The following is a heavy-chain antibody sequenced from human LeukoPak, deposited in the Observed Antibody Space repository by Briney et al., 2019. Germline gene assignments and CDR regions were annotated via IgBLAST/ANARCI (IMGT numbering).Heavy chain of an antibody. J-gene: IGHJ4*02. Sequence: GGSLRLSCAASGFTFSIYSMNWVRQAPGKGLEWFSYITSSSGTIYYTDSVKGRFTISRDNAKNSLYLQMSSLRAEDTAVYYCARVAPGHDIGRGYFDYWGQGTLVTVSS. CDR1: GFTFSIYS. V-gene: IGHV3-48*01. CDR2: ITSSSGTI. D-gene: IGHD2-21*01. CDR3: ARVAPGHDIGRGYFDY.